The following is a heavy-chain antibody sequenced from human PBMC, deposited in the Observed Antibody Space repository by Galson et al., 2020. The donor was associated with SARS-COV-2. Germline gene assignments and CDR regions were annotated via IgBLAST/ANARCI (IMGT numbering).Heavy chain of an antibody. J-gene: IGHJ6*03. CDR3: ARHAVHSTVFGEGQRDHHQFYIDV. Sequence: SETLSLTCSVSGGSFSRHHWTWIRQTPTNRLEWLAYVYEGGTANYNPSLKRRLTISLDTSKNEVSLRLTSVTAADTAIYFCARHAVHSTVFGEGQRDHHQFYIDVWGKGAAVAVSS. V-gene: IGHV4-59*08. D-gene: IGHD3-3*01. CDR1: GGSFSRHH. CDR2: VYEGGTA.